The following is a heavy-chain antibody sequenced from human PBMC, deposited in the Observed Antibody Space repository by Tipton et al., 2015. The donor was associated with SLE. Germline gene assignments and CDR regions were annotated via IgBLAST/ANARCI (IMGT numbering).Heavy chain of an antibody. CDR1: GGSFSGYY. CDR2: INHSGST. D-gene: IGHD3-3*01. CDR3: ARGGPIFGVWYFDL. Sequence: TLSLTCAVYGGSFSGYYWSWIRQPPGKGLEWIGEINHSGSTNYNPSLKSRVTISVDTSKNQFSLKLSSVTAADTAVYYCARGGPIFGVWYFDLWGQGTLVTVSS. J-gene: IGHJ2*01. V-gene: IGHV4-34*01.